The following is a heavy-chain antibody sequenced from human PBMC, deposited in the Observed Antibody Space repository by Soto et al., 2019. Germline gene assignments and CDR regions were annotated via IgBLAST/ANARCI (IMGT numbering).Heavy chain of an antibody. J-gene: IGHJ6*02. CDR1: GYTFTGYY. CDR2: INPNSGGT. CDR3: ARDAYYDFWSGYLRAPYYYGMDV. V-gene: IGHV1-2*04. D-gene: IGHD3-3*01. Sequence: ASVKVSCKASGYTFTGYYMHWVRQPPGQGLEWMGWINPNSGGTNYAQKFQGWVTMTRDTSISTAYMELSRLRSDDTAVYYCARDAYYDFWSGYLRAPYYYGMDVWGQGTTVTVSS.